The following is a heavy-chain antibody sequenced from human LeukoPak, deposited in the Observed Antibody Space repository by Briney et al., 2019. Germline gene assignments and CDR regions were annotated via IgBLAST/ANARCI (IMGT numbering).Heavy chain of an antibody. D-gene: IGHD6-13*01. Sequence: SETLSLTCTVSGGSISSYYWSWIRQPPGKGLEWIGYIYYSGSTNYNPSPKSRVTISVDTSKNQFSLKLSSVTAADTAVYYCAREGIAAAGSFDYWGQGTLVTVSS. CDR2: IYYSGST. CDR1: GGSISSYY. J-gene: IGHJ4*02. V-gene: IGHV4-59*01. CDR3: AREGIAAAGSFDY.